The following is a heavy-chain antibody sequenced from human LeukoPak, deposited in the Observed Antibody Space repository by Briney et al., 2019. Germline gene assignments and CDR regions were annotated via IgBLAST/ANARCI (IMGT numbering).Heavy chain of an antibody. CDR1: GFTFSSYS. CDR3: ARDFYGDSAVDY. V-gene: IGHV3-21*01. J-gene: IGHJ4*02. Sequence: GGSLRLSCAASGFTFSSYSMNWVRQAPGKGLEWVSSISSSSSYIYYADSVKGRFTISRDNATNSLYLQMNSLRAEDTAVYYCARDFYGDSAVDYWGQGTLVTVSS. D-gene: IGHD4-17*01. CDR2: ISSSSSYI.